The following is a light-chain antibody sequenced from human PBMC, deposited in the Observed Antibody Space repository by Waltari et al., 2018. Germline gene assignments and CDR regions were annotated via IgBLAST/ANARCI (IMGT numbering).Light chain of an antibody. CDR1: QKVGKS. V-gene: IGKV3-20*01. CDR3: QKYVSLPAT. J-gene: IGKJ1*01. Sequence: IVLTQSPGTLSLSPGERATLSCKARQKVGKSLAWYQQKPGQAPRLLIYDASSRATGIPDRFSGSGFGTDFSLTISRLEPEDFAVYYCQKYVSLPATFGQGTKVEIK. CDR2: DAS.